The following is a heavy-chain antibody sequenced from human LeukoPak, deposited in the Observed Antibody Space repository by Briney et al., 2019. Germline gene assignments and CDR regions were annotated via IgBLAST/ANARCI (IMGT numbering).Heavy chain of an antibody. V-gene: IGHV1-8*01. Sequence: ASVKVSCKASGYTFTSYDINWVRQATGQGLERMGWMNPNSGNTGYAQKFQGRVTMTRNTSISTAYMELSSLRSEDTAVYYCARRYGSGSYGHVYYMDVWGKGTTVTVSS. CDR2: MNPNSGNT. CDR3: ARRYGSGSYGHVYYMDV. CDR1: GYTFTSYD. D-gene: IGHD3-10*01. J-gene: IGHJ6*03.